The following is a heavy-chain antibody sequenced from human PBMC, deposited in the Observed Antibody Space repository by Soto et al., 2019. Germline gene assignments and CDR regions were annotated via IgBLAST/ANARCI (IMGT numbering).Heavy chain of an antibody. V-gene: IGHV1-69*01. CDR3: ARRRGGLGGGYPRWSYYYGMDV. D-gene: IGHD3-16*01. J-gene: IGHJ6*02. Sequence: QVQLVQSGAEVKKPGSSVKVSCKASGGTFSSYAISWVRQAPGQGLEWMGGIIPIFGTANYAQKFQGRVTITADESTSTAYMELSSLRPEDTAVYYCARRRGGLGGGYPRWSYYYGMDVWGQGTTVTVSS. CDR1: GGTFSSYA. CDR2: IIPIFGTA.